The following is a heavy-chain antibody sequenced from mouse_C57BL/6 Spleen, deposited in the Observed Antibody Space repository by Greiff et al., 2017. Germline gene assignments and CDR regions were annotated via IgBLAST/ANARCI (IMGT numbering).Heavy chain of an antibody. CDR1: GFSLTSYG. J-gene: IGHJ4*01. CDR2: IWRGGST. CDR3: AKTYDYDGVYYYAMDY. V-gene: IGHV2-5*01. D-gene: IGHD2-4*01. Sequence: QVQLKESGPGLVQPSQSLSITCTVSGFSLTSYGVPWVRQSPGKGLEWLGVIWRGGSTDYNAAFMSRLSITKDNSKSQVFFKMNSLQADDTAIYYCAKTYDYDGVYYYAMDYWGQGTSVTVSS.